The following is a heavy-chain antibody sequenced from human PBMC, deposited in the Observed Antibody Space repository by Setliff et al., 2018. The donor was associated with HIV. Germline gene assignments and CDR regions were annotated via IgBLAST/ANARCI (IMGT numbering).Heavy chain of an antibody. V-gene: IGHV4-34*01. Sequence: SETLSLTCAVYGGSFNGYSWTRIRQPPGKGLEWIGGINHSGSTYYNPSLKSRVTISVDTSKNQFSLKLSSVTAADTAVYYCARAPPRTHYYGSSGYNFDYWGQGTLVTVSS. J-gene: IGHJ4*02. CDR2: INHSGST. CDR1: GGSFNGYS. D-gene: IGHD3-22*01. CDR3: ARAPPRTHYYGSSGYNFDY.